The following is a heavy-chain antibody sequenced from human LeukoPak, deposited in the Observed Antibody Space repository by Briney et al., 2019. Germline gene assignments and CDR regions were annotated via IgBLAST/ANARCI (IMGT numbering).Heavy chain of an antibody. D-gene: IGHD3-10*01. CDR1: GGSISSSSYY. CDR2: IYYSGST. J-gene: IGHJ4*02. Sequence: SETLFLTCTVSGGSISSSSYYWGWIRQPPGKGLEWIGSIYYSGSTYYNPSLKSRVTISVDTSKNQFSLKLSSVTAADTAVYYCARDTYYYGSGSYDYWGQGTLVTVSS. CDR3: ARDTYYYGSGSYDY. V-gene: IGHV4-39*01.